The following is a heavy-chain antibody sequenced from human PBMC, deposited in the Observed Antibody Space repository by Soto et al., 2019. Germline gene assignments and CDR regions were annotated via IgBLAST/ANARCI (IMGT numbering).Heavy chain of an antibody. V-gene: IGHV3-66*01. J-gene: IGHJ6*02. CDR2: IYSDGNT. D-gene: IGHD3-10*01. CDR1: GFTVSSNS. CDR3: ARDEGLGVNYYYYGMDV. Sequence: HPGGSLRLSCAASGFTVSSNSMSWVRQAPGKGLEWISIIYSDGNTYYADSMKGRFTISRDNSKNTLFLQMNSLRADDTAVYYCARDEGLGVNYYYYGMDVWGQGTTVTDSS.